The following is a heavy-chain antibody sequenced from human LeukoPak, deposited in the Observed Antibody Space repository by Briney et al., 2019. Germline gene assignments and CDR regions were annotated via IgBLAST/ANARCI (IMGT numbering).Heavy chain of an antibody. CDR3: ASFYDILTGYDY. CDR1: GFTFSDYY. Sequence: PGGSLRLSCAASGFTFSDYYMSWIRQAPGRGLEWVSYISSSGSTIYYADSVKGRFTISRDNAKNSLYLQMNSLRAEDTAVYYCASFYDILTGYDYWGQGTLVTVSS. D-gene: IGHD3-9*01. J-gene: IGHJ4*02. V-gene: IGHV3-11*01. CDR2: ISSSGSTI.